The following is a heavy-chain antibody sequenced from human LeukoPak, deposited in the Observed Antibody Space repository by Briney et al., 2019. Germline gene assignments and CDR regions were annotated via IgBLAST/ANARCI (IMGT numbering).Heavy chain of an antibody. Sequence: GGSLRLSCAASGFTFSDYYMSWIRQAPGKGLEWVSYISSSSSYTNYADSAKGRFTISRDNAKNSLYLQMNSLRAEDTAVYYCARDLHESDYWGQGTLVTVSS. CDR2: ISSSSSYT. CDR3: ARDLHESDY. J-gene: IGHJ4*02. V-gene: IGHV3-11*06. D-gene: IGHD4-11*01. CDR1: GFTFSDYY.